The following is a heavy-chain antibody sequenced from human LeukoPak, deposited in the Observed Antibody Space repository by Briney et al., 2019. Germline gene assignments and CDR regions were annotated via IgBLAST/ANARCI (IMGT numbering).Heavy chain of an antibody. V-gene: IGHV3-48*03. J-gene: IGHJ4*02. D-gene: IGHD3-10*01. CDR1: GFTFRSYE. CDR2: LSSSGSAF. Sequence: GGSLRLSCEDSGFTFRSYEMNWVRQAPGKGLEWIAYLSSSGSAFSYADSVKGRFTIARDNAKNSVYLEMNSLRAEDTAVYYCAKVRFGVTARYYFDYWGQGTLVTVSS. CDR3: AKVRFGVTARYYFDY.